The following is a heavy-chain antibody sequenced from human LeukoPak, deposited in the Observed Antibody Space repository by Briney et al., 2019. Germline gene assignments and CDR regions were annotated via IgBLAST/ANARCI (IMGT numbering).Heavy chain of an antibody. D-gene: IGHD2-2*03. CDR1: GLSLSTSGVG. CDR3: AHSRDGYCSTTSCYSFDY. V-gene: IGHV2-5*02. J-gene: IGHJ4*02. CDR2: IYGDDDK. Sequence: ESGPTLVKPTQTLTLTCTFSGLSLSTSGVGVGWIRQPPGKALEWLALIYGDDDKRYSPSLKSRLSITKDTSKNQVVLTMTNMDPVDTATYFCAHSRDGYCSTTSCYSFDYWGQGTLVTVSS.